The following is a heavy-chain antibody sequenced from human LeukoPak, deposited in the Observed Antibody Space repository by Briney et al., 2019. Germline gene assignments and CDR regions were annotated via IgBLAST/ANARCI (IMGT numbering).Heavy chain of an antibody. V-gene: IGHV4-38-2*02. CDR1: GYSISSGYY. CDR2: IYHSGST. J-gene: IGHJ4*02. Sequence: SETLSLTCAVSGYSISSGYYWGWIRQPPGKGLEWIGSIYHSGSTYYNPSLKSRVTISADTSKNQFSLKLSSVTAADTAVYYCAREHSSSWRPFDYWGQGTLVTVSS. CDR3: AREHSSSWRPFDY. D-gene: IGHD6-13*01.